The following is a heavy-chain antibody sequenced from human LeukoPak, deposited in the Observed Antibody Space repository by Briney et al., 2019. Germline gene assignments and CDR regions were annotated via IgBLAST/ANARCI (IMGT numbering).Heavy chain of an antibody. D-gene: IGHD6-13*01. CDR3: AKDKAAAGPADAFDI. CDR1: GFTFDDYA. V-gene: IGHV3-9*03. J-gene: IGHJ3*02. CDR2: ISWNSGSI. Sequence: PGGSLRLSCAVSGFTFDDYAMHWVRQAPGKGLEWVSGISWNSGSIGYADSVKGRFTISRDNAKNSLYLQMNSLRAEDMALYYCAKDKAAAGPADAFDIWGQGTMVTVSS.